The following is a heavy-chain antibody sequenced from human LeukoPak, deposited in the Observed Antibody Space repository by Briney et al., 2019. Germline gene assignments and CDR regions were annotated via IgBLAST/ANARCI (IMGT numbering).Heavy chain of an antibody. J-gene: IGHJ6*02. Sequence: AAVKVSCKASGYTFTGYYMHGVGQAPGQGLEWMGWINPNSGGTNYAQKFQGRVTMTRDTSISTAYMELSRLRSDDTAVYYCARGDSYYYYGMDVWGQGTTVTVSS. CDR2: INPNSGGT. CDR1: GYTFTGYY. V-gene: IGHV1-2*02. CDR3: ARGDSYYYYGMDV.